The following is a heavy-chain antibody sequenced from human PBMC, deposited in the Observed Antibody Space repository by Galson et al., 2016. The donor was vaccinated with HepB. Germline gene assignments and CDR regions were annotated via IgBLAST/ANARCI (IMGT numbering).Heavy chain of an antibody. CDR1: GFTVGSSY. CDR2: IFSGGTT. CDR3: ARDSGYNEHGGFDN. Sequence: SLRLSCAASGFTVGSSYMAWVRHFPGQGLESVSVIFSGGTTFYADSTQGRFTISRDNSKHTLYLQMRSLRPEDTALYYCARDSGYNEHGGFDNWGQGTLVTVSS. V-gene: IGHV3-66*02. J-gene: IGHJ4*02. D-gene: IGHD5-24*01.